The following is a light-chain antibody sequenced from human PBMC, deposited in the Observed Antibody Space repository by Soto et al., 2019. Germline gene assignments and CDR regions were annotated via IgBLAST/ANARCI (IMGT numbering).Light chain of an antibody. CDR2: ATS. CDR3: QQSYSTPPG. J-gene: IGKJ3*01. CDR1: QTVSSY. Sequence: DIQMTQSPSSLSASVGDRVNITCRASQTVSSYLNWYQQKPGTVPKLLIYATSNLQSGVPSRFSGRGFGTDFTLTISSLQPEDFATYYCQQSYSTPPGFGPGTKVDIK. V-gene: IGKV1-39*01.